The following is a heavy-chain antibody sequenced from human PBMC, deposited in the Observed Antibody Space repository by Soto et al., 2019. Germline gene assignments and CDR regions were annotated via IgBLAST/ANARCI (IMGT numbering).Heavy chain of an antibody. J-gene: IGHJ6*03. D-gene: IGHD3-3*01. Sequence: PGGSLRLSCAASGFTFSSYGMHWVRQAPGKGLEWVAVIWYDGSNKYYADSVKGRFTISRDNSKNTLYLQMNSLRAEDTAVYYCARVGYYDFWSGPYYMDVWGKGTTVTVPS. CDR2: IWYDGSNK. CDR3: ARVGYYDFWSGPYYMDV. V-gene: IGHV3-33*01. CDR1: GFTFSSYG.